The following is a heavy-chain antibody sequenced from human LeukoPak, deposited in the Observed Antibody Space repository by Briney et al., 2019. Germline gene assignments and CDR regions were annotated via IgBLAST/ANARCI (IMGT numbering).Heavy chain of an antibody. Sequence: PGGSLRLSCAASGFIFSTYGLHWVRQAPGKGLEWVAVIFSDGYTKYYAASVKDRFTIFRDNSKNTLYLHMNSLIPGDTGVYYCARASGPFDFWGQGTLLTVSS. J-gene: IGHJ4*02. CDR2: IFSDGYTK. D-gene: IGHD3-10*01. V-gene: IGHV3-33*01. CDR1: GFIFSTYG. CDR3: ARASGPFDF.